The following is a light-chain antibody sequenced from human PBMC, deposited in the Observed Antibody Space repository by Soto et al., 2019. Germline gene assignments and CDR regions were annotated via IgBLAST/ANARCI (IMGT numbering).Light chain of an antibody. J-gene: IGKJ5*01. CDR3: QQYNNWPPIT. Sequence: EIVLTQSPGTLSLSPGERATLSCRASQSVSNNYLAWYQQKPGQAPRLLIYGASNRATGIPDRFSGSGSGTEFTLTISRLQSEDFAVYYCQQYNNWPPITFGQGTRLEIK. CDR2: GAS. CDR1: QSVSNNY. V-gene: IGKV3-20*01.